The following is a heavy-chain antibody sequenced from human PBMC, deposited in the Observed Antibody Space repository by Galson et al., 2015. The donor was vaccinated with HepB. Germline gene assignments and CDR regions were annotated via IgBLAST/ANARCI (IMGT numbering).Heavy chain of an antibody. Sequence: SLRLSCAASGFTFSSYAMSWVRQAPGKGLEWVSAISGSGGSTYYADSVKGRFTISRDNSKNTLYLQMNSLRAEDTAVYYCAKGREFWSGYGPFDYWGQGTLVTVSS. D-gene: IGHD3-3*01. V-gene: IGHV3-23*01. J-gene: IGHJ4*02. CDR3: AKGREFWSGYGPFDY. CDR1: GFTFSSYA. CDR2: ISGSGGST.